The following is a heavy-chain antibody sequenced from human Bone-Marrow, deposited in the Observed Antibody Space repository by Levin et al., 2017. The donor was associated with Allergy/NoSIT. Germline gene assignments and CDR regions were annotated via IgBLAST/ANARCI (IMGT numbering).Heavy chain of an antibody. V-gene: IGHV1-8*01. CDR3: ADRDS. J-gene: IGHJ4*02. CDR2: MNPHSGKA. CDR1: GYTFSNYD. Sequence: PPASVKVSCKASGYTFSNYDIHWVRQATGQGLEWMGWMNPHSGKAALAPKFQGRVTMTRNNSISTAYMELRSLTSEDTAVYYCADRDSWGQGTLVTVSS.